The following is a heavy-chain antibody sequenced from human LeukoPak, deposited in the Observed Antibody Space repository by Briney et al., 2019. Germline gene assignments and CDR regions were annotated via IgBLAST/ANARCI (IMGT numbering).Heavy chain of an antibody. CDR1: GYTFTSYD. Sequence: ASVKVSCKASGYTFTSYDINWVRQATGQGLEWMGWMNPNSGNTGYAQKFQGRVTMTRNTSISTAYMELSSLRSEDKAVYYCARSEYCSSTSCYYTGAYNWFDPWGQGTLVTVSS. D-gene: IGHD2-2*01. J-gene: IGHJ5*02. CDR3: ARSEYCSSTSCYYTGAYNWFDP. CDR2: MNPNSGNT. V-gene: IGHV1-8*01.